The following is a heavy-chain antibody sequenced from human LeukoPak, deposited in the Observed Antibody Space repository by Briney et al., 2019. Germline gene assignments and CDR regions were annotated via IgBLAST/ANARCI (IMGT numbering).Heavy chain of an antibody. Sequence: ASVTVSCKASGYTFSDYYIHWVRQAPGQGLEWMGWINPRSGGTNYAQKFQDRVTVTRDTSISTAYMELYSLRSDDTAVYYCANRFRGWSWGQGTLVSVSS. V-gene: IGHV1-2*02. CDR3: ANRFRGWS. CDR2: INPRSGGT. J-gene: IGHJ5*02. D-gene: IGHD6-19*01. CDR1: GYTFSDYY.